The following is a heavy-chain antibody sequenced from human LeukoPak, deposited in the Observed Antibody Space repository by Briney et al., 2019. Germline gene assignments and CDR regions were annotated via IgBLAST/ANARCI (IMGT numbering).Heavy chain of an antibody. D-gene: IGHD2-2*02. J-gene: IGHJ4*02. V-gene: IGHV3-9*01. CDR2: ISWNSGSI. CDR3: AKDKGYCSSTSCYNYFDY. Sequence: GGSLRLSCAASGFTFDDYAMHWVRQAPGKGLEWVSGISWNSGSIGYADSVKGRFTISRDNAKNSLYLQMNSLSAEDTALYYCAKDKGYCSSTSCYNYFDYWGQGTLVTVSS. CDR1: GFTFDDYA.